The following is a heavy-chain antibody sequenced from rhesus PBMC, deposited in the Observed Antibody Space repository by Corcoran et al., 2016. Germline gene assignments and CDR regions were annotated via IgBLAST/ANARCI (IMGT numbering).Heavy chain of an antibody. CDR3: ETRPVGGDYYGLDS. CDR2: IYGTGRTP. D-gene: IGHD6-37*01. Sequence: QVQLQESGPGLVKPSETLSLTCTVSAGSITVNYWTWIRQPPGKGLEGIGNIYGTGRTPTLNPPLTGPVTLPVDTSKKQISLKLSSVTAADTAVYPCETRPVGGDYYGLDSWGQGVVVTVSS. CDR1: AGSITVNY. V-gene: IGHV4S11*01. J-gene: IGHJ6*01.